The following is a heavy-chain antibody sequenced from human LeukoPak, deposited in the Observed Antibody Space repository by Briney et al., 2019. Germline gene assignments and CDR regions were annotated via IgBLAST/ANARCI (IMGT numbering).Heavy chain of an antibody. Sequence: GGSLRLSCAASGFTVSSYAMTWVRQAPGKGLEWVSAVGYSAGDTYYADSVKGRFTISRDNSMNTLYLQMSSLRADDTALYYCAKDDDGHHHGVDHWGQGTLVTVSS. CDR3: AKDDDGHHHGVDH. V-gene: IGHV3-23*01. CDR1: GFTVSSYA. D-gene: IGHD4-17*01. J-gene: IGHJ4*02. CDR2: VGYSAGDT.